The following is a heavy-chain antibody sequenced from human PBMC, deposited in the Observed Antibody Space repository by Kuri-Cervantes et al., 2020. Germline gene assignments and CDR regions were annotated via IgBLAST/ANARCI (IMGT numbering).Heavy chain of an antibody. J-gene: IGHJ5*02. Sequence: GGSLRLSCAASGFTFSSYGMHWVRRAPGKGLEWVAVISYDGSNKYYADSVKGRFTISRDNSKNTLYLQMNSLRAEDTAVYYCAKDPSRSGELSPWFDPWGQGTLVTVSS. D-gene: IGHD3-10*01. V-gene: IGHV3-30*18. CDR3: AKDPSRSGELSPWFDP. CDR2: ISYDGSNK. CDR1: GFTFSSYG.